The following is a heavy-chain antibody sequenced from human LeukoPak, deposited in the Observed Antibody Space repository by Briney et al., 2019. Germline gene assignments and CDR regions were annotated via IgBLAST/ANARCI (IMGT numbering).Heavy chain of an antibody. CDR1: GFIFSSYW. J-gene: IGHJ4*02. Sequence: GSRRLSCAASGFIFSSYWMSWVRQAPGKGLEWVANIKQGGSEKYYVDSVKGRFTISRDNSKNTLYLQMNSLRAEDTAVYYCARDIRSYGSGSYYNYWGQGTLVTVSS. V-gene: IGHV3-7*01. CDR2: IKQGGSEK. D-gene: IGHD3-10*01. CDR3: ARDIRSYGSGSYYNY.